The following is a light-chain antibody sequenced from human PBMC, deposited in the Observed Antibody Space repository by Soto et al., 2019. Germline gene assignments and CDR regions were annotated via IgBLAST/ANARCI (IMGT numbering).Light chain of an antibody. CDR2: WAS. J-gene: IGKJ1*01. V-gene: IGKV4-1*01. CDR3: QQYYDTPWT. CDR1: QGFLFTSNNKNY. Sequence: DIVMTQSPDSLAVSLGERATIKCKSSQGFLFTSNNKNYLGWFQQKAGQPPKLLLYWASYRESGVPDRFSGSGSGTDFALTISSLQAEDVAVYYCQQYYDTPWTFGQGTKVDNK.